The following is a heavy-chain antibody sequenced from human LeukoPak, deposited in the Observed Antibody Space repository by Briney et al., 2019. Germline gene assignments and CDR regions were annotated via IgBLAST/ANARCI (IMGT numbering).Heavy chain of an antibody. J-gene: IGHJ6*02. Sequence: PGRSLRLSCAASGFTFDDYAMHWVRQVPGKGLEWVSGISWNSGSIGYADSVRGRFTISRDNAKNSLYLQMNSLRAEDTALYYCAKDRGRPVAGGAGGSRGYYYYGMDVWGQGTTVTVSS. CDR1: GFTFDDYA. CDR2: ISWNSGSI. D-gene: IGHD6-19*01. V-gene: IGHV3-9*01. CDR3: AKDRGRPVAGGAGGSRGYYYYGMDV.